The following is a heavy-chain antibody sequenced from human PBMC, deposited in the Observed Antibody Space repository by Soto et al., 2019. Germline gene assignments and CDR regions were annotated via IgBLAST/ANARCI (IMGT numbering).Heavy chain of an antibody. CDR2: IGAAGDT. CDR3: ARGVMGHGDYYYGFDV. D-gene: IGHD2-8*01. J-gene: IGHJ6*02. Sequence: PXGCLTLAFAASGSTFSNYDVHWVRQAKGKGLEWLSGIGAAGDTFYPGSVSGRFTISRENAKNSLNLQINSLRAGDTAVYFCARGVMGHGDYYYGFDVWGQGTTVTVSS. CDR1: GSTFSNYD. V-gene: IGHV3-13*01.